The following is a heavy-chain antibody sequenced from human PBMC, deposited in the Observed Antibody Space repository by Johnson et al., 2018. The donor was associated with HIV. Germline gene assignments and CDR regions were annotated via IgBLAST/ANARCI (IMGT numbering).Heavy chain of an antibody. D-gene: IGHD3-10*01. CDR3: AKDDQNYYGSGSYYDAFDI. Sequence: QVQLVVSGGGVVLPGGSLRLSCAASGFTFSSYAMLWVRQAPGKGLEWLAIILYDGSEKYYADSVKGRFTISRDNAKNSLYLQMNSLRAEDTAVYYCAKDDQNYYGSGSYYDAFDIWGQGTMVTVSS. CDR2: ILYDGSEK. V-gene: IGHV3-30*04. CDR1: GFTFSSYA. J-gene: IGHJ3*02.